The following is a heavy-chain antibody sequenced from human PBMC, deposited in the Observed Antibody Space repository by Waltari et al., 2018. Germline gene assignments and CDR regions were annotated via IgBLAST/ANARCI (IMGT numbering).Heavy chain of an antibody. CDR2: IRQDGSNE. J-gene: IGHJ4*02. CDR1: GFIFSSYG. V-gene: IGHV3-30*02. Sequence: QVQVVESGGGVFQPGGSLRLSCAVSGFIFSSYGMDWVRPAPGKGVEWVGLIRQDGSNEYYPDSVKGRFTISRDNSKNTLYLQMNSLRVEDSAVYYCAKVASGHWGFADSWGQGTLVTVSS. D-gene: IGHD7-27*01. CDR3: AKVASGHWGFADS.